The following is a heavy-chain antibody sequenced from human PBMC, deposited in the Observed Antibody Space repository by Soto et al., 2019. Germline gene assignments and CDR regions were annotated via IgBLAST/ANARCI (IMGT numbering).Heavy chain of an antibody. CDR2: ISYDGSNK. CDR1: GFTFSSYG. D-gene: IGHD5-12*01. CDR3: AKAAYSGYEDYFDY. Sequence: GGSLRLSCAASGFTFSSYGMHWVRQAPGKGLEWVAVISYDGSNKYYADSVKGRFTISRDNSKNTLYLQMNSLRAEDTAVYYCAKAAYSGYEDYFDYWGQGTLVTVS. V-gene: IGHV3-30*18. J-gene: IGHJ4*02.